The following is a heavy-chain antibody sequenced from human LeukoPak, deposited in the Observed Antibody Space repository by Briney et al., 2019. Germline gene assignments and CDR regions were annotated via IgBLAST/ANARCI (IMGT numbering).Heavy chain of an antibody. D-gene: IGHD2-2*01. CDR3: ARGYCSSTSCSSYYYYYMDV. CDR1: GGSISSYY. CDR2: IYTSGST. V-gene: IGHV4-4*07. J-gene: IGHJ6*03. Sequence: SETLSLTCTVSGGSISSYYWSWTRQPAGKGLEWIGRIYTSGSTNYNPSLKSRVTMSVDTSKNQFSLKLSSVTAADTAVYYCARGYCSSTSCSSYYYYYMDVWGKGTTVTVSS.